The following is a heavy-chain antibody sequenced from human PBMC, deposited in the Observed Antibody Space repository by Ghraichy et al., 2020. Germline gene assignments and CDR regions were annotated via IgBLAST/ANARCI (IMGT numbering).Heavy chain of an antibody. J-gene: IGHJ4*02. D-gene: IGHD3-9*01. CDR1: GGSFSGYY. CDR3: ARGLLRYFDWFLGY. CDR2: INHSGST. V-gene: IGHV4-34*01. Sequence: SETLSLTCAVYGGSFSGYYWSWIRQPPGKGLEWIGEINHSGSTNYNPSLKSRVTISVDTSKNQFSLKLSSLTAADMAVYYCARGLLRYFDWFLGYWGQGTLVTVSS.